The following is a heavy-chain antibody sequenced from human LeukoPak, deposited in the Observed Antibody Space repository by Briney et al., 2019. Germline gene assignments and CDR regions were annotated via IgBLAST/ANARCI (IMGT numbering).Heavy chain of an antibody. D-gene: IGHD3-10*01. V-gene: IGHV3-33*01. CDR2: IWYDGSNK. Sequence: GRSLRLSCAASGFTFSSYGMHWVRQAPGKGLEWVAVIWYDGSNKYYADSVRGRFTISRDNSKNTLYLQMNTLRAEDAAVYYCARDFSLLNGNWFDPWGQGTLVTVSS. CDR1: GFTFSSYG. CDR3: ARDFSLLNGNWFDP. J-gene: IGHJ5*02.